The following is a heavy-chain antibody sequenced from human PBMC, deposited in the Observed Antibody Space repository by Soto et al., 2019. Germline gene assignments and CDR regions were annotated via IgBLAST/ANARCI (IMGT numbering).Heavy chain of an antibody. V-gene: IGHV3-30-3*01. Sequence: GGSLRLSCAASGFTFSSYAMHWVRPAPGKGLEWVAVISYDGSNKYYADSVKGRFPXSRDNSKNTLYLQMKSIRAEDTTVYHCARHNCSGLRVSVRERDGMELGAPGITVIAAS. J-gene: IGHJ6*02. CDR1: GFTFSSYA. CDR3: ARHNCSGLRVSVRERDGMEL. D-gene: IGHD6-19*01. CDR2: ISYDGSNK.